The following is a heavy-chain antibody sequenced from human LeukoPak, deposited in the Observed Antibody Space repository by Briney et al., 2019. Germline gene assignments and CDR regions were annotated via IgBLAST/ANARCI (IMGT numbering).Heavy chain of an antibody. V-gene: IGHV1-2*02. CDR3: ARDWWGAKLGY. J-gene: IGHJ4*02. Sequence: ASVKVSCKASGYTFTSYGISWVRQAPGQGLEWMGWINPNSGGTNYAQKFQGRVTMTRDTSISTAYMELSRLRSDDTAVYYCARDWWGAKLGYWGQGTLVTVSS. CDR2: INPNSGGT. D-gene: IGHD1-26*01. CDR1: GYTFTSYG.